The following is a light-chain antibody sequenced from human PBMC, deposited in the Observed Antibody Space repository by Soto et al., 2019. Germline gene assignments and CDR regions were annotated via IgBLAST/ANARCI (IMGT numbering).Light chain of an antibody. V-gene: IGLV1-40*01. CDR3: CSYAGSYTYV. J-gene: IGLJ1*01. CDR2: GTT. CDR1: SSNIGAGYD. Sequence: QLVLTQTPSVSGAPGQRVTISCTGRSSNIGAGYDVHWYQHLPGTAPKLLIYGTTNRPSGVPDRFSGSKSGISASLAITGLQAEDEADYYCCSYAGSYTYVFGSGTKLTVL.